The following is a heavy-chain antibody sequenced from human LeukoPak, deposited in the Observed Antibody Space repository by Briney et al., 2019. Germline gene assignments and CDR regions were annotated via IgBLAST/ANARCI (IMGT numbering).Heavy chain of an antibody. D-gene: IGHD2-2*01. J-gene: IGHJ6*02. V-gene: IGHV4-39*01. CDR2: IYYSGST. CDR1: GGSISSSSYY. CDR3: ARHEGYCSSTSCYQLYYGMDV. Sequence: PSETLSLTCTVSGGSISSSSYYWGWIRQPPGKGLEWLGSIYYSGSTYYNPSLKSRVTISVDTSKNQFSLKLSSVTAADTAVYYCARHEGYCSSTSCYQLYYGMDVWGQGTTVTVSS.